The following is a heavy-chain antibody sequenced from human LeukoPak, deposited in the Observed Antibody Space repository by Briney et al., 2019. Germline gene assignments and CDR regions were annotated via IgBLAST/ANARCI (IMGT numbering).Heavy chain of an antibody. D-gene: IGHD1-26*01. CDR1: GGSISSGGYY. Sequence: PSQTLSLTCTVSGGSISSGGYYWSWIRQPPGKGLEWIGYIYHSGSTYYNPSLKSRVTISVDRSKNQFSLKLSSVTAADTAVYYCARGVATDNWFDPWGQGTLVTVSS. CDR2: IYHSGST. CDR3: ARGVATDNWFDP. V-gene: IGHV4-30-2*01. J-gene: IGHJ5*02.